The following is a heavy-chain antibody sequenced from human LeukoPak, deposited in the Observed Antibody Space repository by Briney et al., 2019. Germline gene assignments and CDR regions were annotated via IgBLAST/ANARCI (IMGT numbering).Heavy chain of an antibody. CDR2: INPSGGTT. Sequence: GASVKVSCKASGYTFTSYYMHWVRQAPGQGLMWMGIINPSGGTTNYAQKFQGRVTMTRDTSTTTPYMELSSLRSEDTAVYYCARGRPGSGWSFDYWGQGTLVTVSS. D-gene: IGHD6-19*01. CDR3: ARGRPGSGWSFDY. J-gene: IGHJ4*02. CDR1: GYTFTSYY. V-gene: IGHV1-46*01.